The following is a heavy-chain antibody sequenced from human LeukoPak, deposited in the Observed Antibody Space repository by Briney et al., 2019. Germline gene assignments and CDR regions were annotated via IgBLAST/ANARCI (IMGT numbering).Heavy chain of an antibody. D-gene: IGHD3-10*01. V-gene: IGHV3-21*01. CDR2: ISSSGSYI. Sequence: GGSLRLSCAVSGFTFSSYSMNWVRQAPGKGLEWVSSISSSGSYIYYADSVKGRFTISRVNAQNSLYLQMNSLRAEDTAVYYCARSWRDGSGNYYPYDAFDIWGQGTMVTVSS. CDR1: GFTFSSYS. J-gene: IGHJ3*02. CDR3: ARSWRDGSGNYYPYDAFDI.